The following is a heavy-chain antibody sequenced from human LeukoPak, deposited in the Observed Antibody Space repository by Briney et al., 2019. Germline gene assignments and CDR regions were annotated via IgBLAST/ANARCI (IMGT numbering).Heavy chain of an antibody. CDR2: ISWNSGSI. J-gene: IGHJ3*02. Sequence: HTGGSLRLSCAASGCTFDDYAMHWVRQAPGKGLEWVSGISWNSGSIGYADSVKGRFTISRDNSKNTLYLQMNSLRAEDTAVYYCAKDRILVAVAGDAFDIWGQGTMVTVSS. CDR3: AKDRILVAVAGDAFDI. D-gene: IGHD6-19*01. V-gene: IGHV3-9*01. CDR1: GCTFDDYA.